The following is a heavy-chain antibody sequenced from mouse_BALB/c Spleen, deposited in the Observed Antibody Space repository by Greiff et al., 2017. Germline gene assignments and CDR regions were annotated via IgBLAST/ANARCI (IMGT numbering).Heavy chain of an antibody. CDR1: GFTFSSFG. CDR3: ARGGYGSRGAMDY. CDR2: ISSGSSTI. V-gene: IGHV5-17*02. Sequence: EVQGVESGGGLVQPGGSRKLSCAASGFTFSSFGMHWVRQAPEKGLEWVAYISSGSSTIYYADTVKGRFTISRDNPKNTLFLQMTSLRSEDTAMYYCARGGYGSRGAMDYWGQGTSVTVSS. D-gene: IGHD1-1*01. J-gene: IGHJ4*01.